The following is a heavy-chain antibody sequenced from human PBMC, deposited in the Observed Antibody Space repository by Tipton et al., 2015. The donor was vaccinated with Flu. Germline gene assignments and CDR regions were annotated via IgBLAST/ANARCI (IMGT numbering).Heavy chain of an antibody. CDR2: IYYSGST. Sequence: LRLSCTVSGGSISSGDYYWSWIRQPPGKGLEWIGYIYYSGSTYYNPSLKSRVTISVDTSKNQFSLKLSSVTAADTAVYYCAREGSGYDSGAFDYWGQGTLVTVSS. CDR1: GGSISSGDYY. D-gene: IGHD5-12*01. CDR3: AREGSGYDSGAFDY. J-gene: IGHJ4*02. V-gene: IGHV4-30-4*01.